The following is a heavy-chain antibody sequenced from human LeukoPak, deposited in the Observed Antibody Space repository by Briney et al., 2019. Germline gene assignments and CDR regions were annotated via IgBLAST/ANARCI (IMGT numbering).Heavy chain of an antibody. CDR3: ARAASDSSSYVFDY. D-gene: IGHD3-22*01. V-gene: IGHV3-21*01. CDR2: ISRSSSYI. J-gene: IGHJ4*02. Sequence: GGSLRLSCAASGFTFSIHSMSWVRQAPGKGLEWVSSISRSSSYIYYADSVKGRFTIPRDNAKNSLYLQMNSLRAEDTAVYYCARAASDSSSYVFDYWGQGTLVTVSS. CDR1: GFTFSIHS.